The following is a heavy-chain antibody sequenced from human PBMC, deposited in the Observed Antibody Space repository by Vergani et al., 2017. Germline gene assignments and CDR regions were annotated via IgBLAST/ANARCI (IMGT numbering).Heavy chain of an antibody. Sequence: EVQLLQSEGAVVQPGGSLRLSCVASGFTFSSHSMSWVRQGHGQGLEWVSSFKNTGDSTHYADSVKGRFTISRDNSKNTLYLQMNSLRVEDTALYYFGRGSDNYNWGQGTLVTVSS. CDR2: FKNTGDST. D-gene: IGHD5-24*01. V-gene: IGHV3-23*01. J-gene: IGHJ4*02. CDR1: GFTFSSHS. CDR3: GRGSDNYN.